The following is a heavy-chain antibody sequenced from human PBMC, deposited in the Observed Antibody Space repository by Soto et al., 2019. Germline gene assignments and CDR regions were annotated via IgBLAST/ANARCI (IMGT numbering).Heavy chain of an antibody. CDR1: GGTFSTST. J-gene: IGHJ4*02. CDR3: ARDSNIGIVFSGYDAIDI. Sequence: QVQLVQSGAEVKEPGSSVKVSCKACGGTFSTSTFTWVRQAPGQGLEWMGRISPILDTADYAQKFAGNVTLTAAKSTCTVCIALSSLRSADTGMYYCARDSNIGIVFSGYDAIDIWGQGTLGTVSP. D-gene: IGHD5-12*01. V-gene: IGHV1-69*08. CDR2: ISPILDTA.